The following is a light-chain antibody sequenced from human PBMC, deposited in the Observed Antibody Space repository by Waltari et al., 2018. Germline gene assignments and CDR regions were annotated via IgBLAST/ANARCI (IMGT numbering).Light chain of an antibody. Sequence: DIQMTHSPSSLSASVGDRVTITCRANQNIGSYLNWFQQTPGKAPKFLIYTASSLQSGVPSRFSGSGSGTDFTLTISSLQPEDFATYYCQQSDIAPLTFGGGTKIEIK. J-gene: IGKJ4*01. CDR3: QQSDIAPLT. CDR1: QNIGSY. CDR2: TAS. V-gene: IGKV1-39*01.